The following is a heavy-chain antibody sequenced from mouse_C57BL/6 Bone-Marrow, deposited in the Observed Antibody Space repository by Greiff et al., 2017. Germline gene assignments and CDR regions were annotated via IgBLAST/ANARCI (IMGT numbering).Heavy chain of an antibody. CDR1: GYTFTSYW. Sequence: QVQLQQPGAELVKPGASVKMSCKASGYTFTSYWITWVKQRPGQGLEWIGDIYPGSGSTNYNEKFKSKATLTVDTSSSTAYMQLSSLTSEDSAVYYCARGGLDDYLFAYWSQGTLVTVSA. J-gene: IGHJ3*01. V-gene: IGHV1-55*01. CDR3: ARGGLDDYLFAY. CDR2: IYPGSGST. D-gene: IGHD2-4*01.